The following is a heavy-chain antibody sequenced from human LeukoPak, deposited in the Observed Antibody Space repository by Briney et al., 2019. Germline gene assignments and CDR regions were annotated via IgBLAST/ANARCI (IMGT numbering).Heavy chain of an antibody. J-gene: IGHJ2*01. Sequence: GGSLRLSCAASGFTFNNFAMSWVRQAPGRGLEWVSAISDSGDKTFYADSVKGRFSISRDNSKSTLFLQMNNLRAEDTAIYYCAKDPHYYDSSGYYEYFDLWGRGTLVTVSS. CDR3: AKDPHYYDSSGYYEYFDL. CDR2: ISDSGDKT. D-gene: IGHD3-22*01. V-gene: IGHV3-23*01. CDR1: GFTFNNFA.